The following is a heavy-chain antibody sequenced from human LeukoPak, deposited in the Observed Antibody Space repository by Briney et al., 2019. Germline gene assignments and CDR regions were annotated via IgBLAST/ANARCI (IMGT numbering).Heavy chain of an antibody. CDR2: INHSGRT. V-gene: IGHV4-34*01. D-gene: IGHD5-24*01. J-gene: IGHJ4*02. CDR1: GGSFSGYY. Sequence: SETLSLTCAVYGGSFSGYYWSWIRQPPGKGLEWIGEINHSGRTNYNPSLKSRVTISVDTSKNQFSLKLSSVTAADTAVYYCARPGGRWLQFGFDYWGQGTLVTVSS. CDR3: ARPGGRWLQFGFDY.